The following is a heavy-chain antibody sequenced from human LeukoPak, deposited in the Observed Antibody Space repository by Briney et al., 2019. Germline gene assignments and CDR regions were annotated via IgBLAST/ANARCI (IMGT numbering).Heavy chain of an antibody. J-gene: IGHJ4*02. CDR3: ARGKFKGIDY. D-gene: IGHD3-10*01. V-gene: IGHV4-34*01. CDR1: GGSISGYY. CDR2: INHSGST. Sequence: SETLSLTCTVSGGSISGYYCSWIRQPPGKGLEWIGEINHSGSTNYNPSLKSRVTISVDTSKNQFSLKLSSVTAADTAVYYCARGKFKGIDYWGQGTLVTVSS.